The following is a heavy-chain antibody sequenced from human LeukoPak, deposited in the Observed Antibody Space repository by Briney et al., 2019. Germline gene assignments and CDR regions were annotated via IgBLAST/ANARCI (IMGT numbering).Heavy chain of an antibody. CDR2: IYYSGST. CDR1: GGSISNYY. D-gene: IGHD2-15*01. J-gene: IGHJ4*02. V-gene: IGHV4-59*01. CDR3: ARAHVSGYSDY. Sequence: SETLSLTCTVSGGSISNYYWSWIRQPPGKGLEWIGYIYYSGSTNYNPSLKSRVTISVDTSKNQFSLKLSSVTAADTAVYYCARAHVSGYSDYWGQGTLVTVSS.